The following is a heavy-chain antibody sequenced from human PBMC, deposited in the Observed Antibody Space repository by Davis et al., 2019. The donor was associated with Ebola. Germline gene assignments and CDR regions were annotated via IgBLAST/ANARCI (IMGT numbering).Heavy chain of an antibody. D-gene: IGHD6-13*01. V-gene: IGHV1-18*04. CDR3: ARESIAAAGAFDY. CDR1: GYTFTNYG. J-gene: IGHJ4*02. Sequence: ASVKVSCKASGYTFTNYGITWVRQAPGQGLEWMGWVNPHNGNTNYAQNVQGRVTMTTDTSTSTAYMEVGSLKSDDTAVYYCARESIAAAGAFDYWGQGTLVTVSS. CDR2: VNPHNGNT.